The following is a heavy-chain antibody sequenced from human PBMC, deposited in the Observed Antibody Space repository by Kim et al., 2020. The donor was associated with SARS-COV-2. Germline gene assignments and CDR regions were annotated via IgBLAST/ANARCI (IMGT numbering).Heavy chain of an antibody. Sequence: ASVKVSCKASGYTFTGYYMHWVRQAPGQGLEWMGWINPNSGGTNYAQKFQGRVTMTRDTSISTAYMELSRLRSDDTAVYYCARAGILTGYYRASYYFDYWGQGTLVTVSS. CDR3: ARAGILTGYYRASYYFDY. V-gene: IGHV1-2*02. CDR1: GYTFTGYY. CDR2: INPNSGGT. J-gene: IGHJ4*02. D-gene: IGHD3-9*01.